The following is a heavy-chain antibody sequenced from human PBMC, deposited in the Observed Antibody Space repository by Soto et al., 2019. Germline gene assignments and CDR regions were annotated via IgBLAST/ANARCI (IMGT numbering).Heavy chain of an antibody. J-gene: IGHJ5*02. Sequence: SETLSLTCAVSGGSISSSNWWSWVRQPPGKGLEWIGEIYHSGSTNYNPSLKSRVTISVDKSKNQFSLKLSSVTAADTAVYYCAREKEYSSSPRGRFDPWGQGTLVTVSS. D-gene: IGHD6-13*01. V-gene: IGHV4-4*02. CDR1: GGSISSSNW. CDR3: AREKEYSSSPRGRFDP. CDR2: IYHSGST.